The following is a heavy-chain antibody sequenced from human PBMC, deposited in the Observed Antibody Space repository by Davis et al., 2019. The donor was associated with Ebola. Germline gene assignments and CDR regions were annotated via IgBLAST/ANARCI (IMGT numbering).Heavy chain of an antibody. D-gene: IGHD3-10*01. CDR2: IYYSGST. CDR3: ARGGDGPFDY. V-gene: IGHV4-39*01. J-gene: IGHJ4*02. Sequence: MPSETLSLTCTVSGGSISSSSYYWGWIRQPPGKGLEWIGSIYYSGSTYYNPSLKSRVTISVDTSKNQFSLKLSSVTAADTAVYYCARGGDGPFDYWGQGTLVTVSS. CDR1: GGSISSSSYY.